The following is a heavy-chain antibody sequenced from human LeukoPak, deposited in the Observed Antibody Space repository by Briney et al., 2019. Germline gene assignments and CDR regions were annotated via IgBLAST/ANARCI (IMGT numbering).Heavy chain of an antibody. V-gene: IGHV1-8*01. CDR2: MNPNSGNT. J-gene: IGHJ4*02. Sequence: GASVKVSCKASGYTFTSYDINWVRQATGQGLEWMGWMNPNSGNTGYAQKFQGRVTITADKSTSTAYMELSSLRSEDTAVYYCARDIVVVPAAAIGDYWGQGTLVTVSS. CDR1: GYTFTSYD. D-gene: IGHD2-2*01. CDR3: ARDIVVVPAAAIGDY.